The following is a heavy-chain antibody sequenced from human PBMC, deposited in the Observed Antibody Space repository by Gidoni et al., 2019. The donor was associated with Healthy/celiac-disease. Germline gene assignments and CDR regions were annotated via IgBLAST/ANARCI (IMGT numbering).Heavy chain of an antibody. V-gene: IGHV3-49*05. Sequence: EVQLVESGGGLVKPGRSLRLSCTASGFTFGDYAMSWFRQAPGKGMEWVGFIRSKAYGGTTEYAAAKKGRFTISRDDSKSIAYLKMNSLKTEDTAVYYCTRDRQGGISFYWGQGTLVTVSS. CDR1: GFTFGDYA. J-gene: IGHJ4*02. CDR2: IRSKAYGGTT. CDR3: TRDRQGGISFY. D-gene: IGHD2-21*01.